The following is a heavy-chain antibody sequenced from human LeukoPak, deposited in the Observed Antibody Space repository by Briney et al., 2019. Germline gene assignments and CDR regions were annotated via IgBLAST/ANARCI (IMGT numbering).Heavy chain of an antibody. CDR3: ATVGPPTYYYDSSGYPPGFDI. CDR1: GGTFSSST. V-gene: IGHV1-69*06. J-gene: IGHJ3*02. CDR2: IIPLFGTA. D-gene: IGHD3-22*01. Sequence: SVKVSCKASGGTFSSSTISWVRQAPGQGLEWMGGIIPLFGTANYAQKFQGRVTMTEDTSTDTAYMELSSLRSEDTAVYYCATVGPPTYYYDSSGYPPGFDIWGQGTMVTVSS.